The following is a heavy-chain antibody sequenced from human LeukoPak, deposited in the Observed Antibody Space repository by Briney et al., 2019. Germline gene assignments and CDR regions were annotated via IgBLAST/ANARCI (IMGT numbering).Heavy chain of an antibody. CDR2: FYYSGNT. CDR1: DGPISSNSYY. D-gene: IGHD5-12*01. CDR3: AREGAVWLLAPGYFDY. Sequence: PWETLSLTCTVSDGPISSNSYYWGRIAHPQGKGLGGFAKFYYSGNTYYNPSLKSRVTISVDTSKNQFSLKLSSVTAADTAVYYCAREGAVWLLAPGYFDYWGQGTLVTVSS. V-gene: IGHV4-39*07. J-gene: IGHJ4*02.